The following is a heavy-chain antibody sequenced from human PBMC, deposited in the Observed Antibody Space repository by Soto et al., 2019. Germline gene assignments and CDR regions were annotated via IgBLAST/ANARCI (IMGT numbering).Heavy chain of an antibody. V-gene: IGHV4-34*01. CDR3: ARGVRYYYDSSGYYFDY. CDR1: GGSFSGYY. J-gene: IGHJ4*02. CDR2: INHSGST. Sequence: ASETLSLTCAVYGGSFSGYYWSWIRQPPGKGLEWIGEINHSGSTNYNPSLKSRVTISVDTSKNQFSLKLSSVTAADTAVYYCARGVRYYYDSSGYYFDYWGQGTLVTVSS. D-gene: IGHD3-22*01.